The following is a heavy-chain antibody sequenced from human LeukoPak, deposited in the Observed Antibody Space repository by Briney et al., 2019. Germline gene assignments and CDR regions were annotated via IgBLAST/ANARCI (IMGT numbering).Heavy chain of an antibody. CDR2: ISRSGGST. CDR3: AAEYFYDSSGPVYAEYFPH. D-gene: IGHD3-22*01. CDR1: GFTFRNYA. V-gene: IGHV3-23*01. Sequence: GGSLRLSCAASGFTFRNYAMSWVRPAPGKGLEWVSIISRSGGSTHYAATGKGRFTISRDNSTTTLYLQIKSLRAEDTAIYYFAAEYFYDSSGPVYAEYFPHWGQGTLVTVSS. J-gene: IGHJ1*01.